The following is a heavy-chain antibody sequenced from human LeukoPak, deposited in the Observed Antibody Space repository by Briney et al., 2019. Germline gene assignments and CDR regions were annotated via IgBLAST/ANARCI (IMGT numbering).Heavy chain of an antibody. CDR3: ARDRVSVNYYDSSGIFDY. CDR2: ISGSGGST. CDR1: GFTFSSYA. J-gene: IGHJ4*02. Sequence: GGSLRLSCAASGFTFSSYAMSWVRQAPGKGLEWVSAISGSGGSTYYADSVKGRFTISRDNSKNTLYLQMNSLRAEDTAVYYCARDRVSVNYYDSSGIFDYWGQGTLVTVSS. D-gene: IGHD3-22*01. V-gene: IGHV3-23*01.